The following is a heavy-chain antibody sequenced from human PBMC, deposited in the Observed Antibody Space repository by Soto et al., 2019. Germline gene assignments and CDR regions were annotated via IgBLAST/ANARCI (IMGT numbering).Heavy chain of an antibody. D-gene: IGHD6-13*01. CDR3: ARTLTAAGTENWFDP. Sequence: QVQLQESGPGLVKPSVTLSLTCTVSGASINFYYWSWIRQPADKGLQWIGLIYPSGSTNFNPSLKSRVIMSVDTSKNQFSLKLTSVTAADTAIYYCARTLTAAGTENWFDPWGQGTLVTVSS. J-gene: IGHJ5*02. CDR2: IYPSGST. V-gene: IGHV4-4*07. CDR1: GASINFYY.